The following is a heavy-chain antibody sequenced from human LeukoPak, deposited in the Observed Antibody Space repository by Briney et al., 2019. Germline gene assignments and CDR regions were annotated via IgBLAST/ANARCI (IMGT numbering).Heavy chain of an antibody. D-gene: IGHD6-19*01. CDR2: IYYSGST. Sequence: SETLSLTCTVSGGSISSYYWSWIRQPPGKGLEWIGYIYYSGSTNYNPSLKSRATISVDTSKNQFSLKLSSVTAADTAVYYCARTRRYSSGWYPLDYWGQGTLVTVSS. CDR3: ARTRRYSSGWYPLDY. CDR1: GGSISSYY. V-gene: IGHV4-59*01. J-gene: IGHJ4*02.